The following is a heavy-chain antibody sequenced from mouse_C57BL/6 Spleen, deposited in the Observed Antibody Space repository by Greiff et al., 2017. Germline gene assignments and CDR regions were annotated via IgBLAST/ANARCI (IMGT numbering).Heavy chain of an antibody. D-gene: IGHD2-3*01. CDR3: AKADGYYADWYFDV. J-gene: IGHJ1*03. V-gene: IGHV5-17*01. CDR2: ISSGSSTI. CDR1: GFTFSDYG. Sequence: EVKLVESGGGLVKPGGSLKLSCAASGFTFSDYGMHWVRQAPEKGLEWVAYISSGSSTIYYADTVKGRFTISRDNAKNTLFLQMTSLRSEDTAMYYCAKADGYYADWYFDVWGTGTTVTVSS.